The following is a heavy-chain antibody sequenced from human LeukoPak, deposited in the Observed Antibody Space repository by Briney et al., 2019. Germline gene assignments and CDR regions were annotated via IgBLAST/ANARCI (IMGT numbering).Heavy chain of an antibody. J-gene: IGHJ4*02. CDR3: ARGAGYNSFDY. D-gene: IGHD5-24*01. CDR1: GGSINSSSYY. Sequence: SETLSLTCTVSGGSINSSSYYWGWIRQPPGKGLEWIGSIYYSGSTYYNPSLKSRVTISVDTSKNQFSLKLSSVTAADTAVYYCARGAGYNSFDYWGQGTLVTVSS. V-gene: IGHV4-39*01. CDR2: IYYSGST.